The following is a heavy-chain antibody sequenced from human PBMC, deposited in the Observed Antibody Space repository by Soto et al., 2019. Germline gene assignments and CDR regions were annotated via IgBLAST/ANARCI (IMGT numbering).Heavy chain of an antibody. CDR3: ARGHSSSWYWFDP. D-gene: IGHD6-13*01. V-gene: IGHV4-31*03. CDR1: GGSISSGGYY. J-gene: IGHJ5*02. CDR2: IYYSGST. Sequence: SETLSLTCTVSGGSISSGGYYWSWIRQHPGKGLEWIGYIYYSGSTYYNPSLKSRVTISVDTSKNQFSLKLSSVTAADTAVYYCARGHSSSWYWFDPWGQGTLVTVSS.